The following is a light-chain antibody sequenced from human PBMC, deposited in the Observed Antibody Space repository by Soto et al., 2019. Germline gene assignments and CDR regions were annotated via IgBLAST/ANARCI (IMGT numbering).Light chain of an antibody. CDR2: AAS. CDR1: HDITNY. V-gene: IGKV1-27*01. J-gene: IGKJ3*01. CDR3: QKCSGPPPFT. Sequence: DIRMTQSPSSLSASVGDRVTITCRASHDITNYLAWYQQKPGKVPKLLIYAASTLQSGVPSRFSGSGSGTDFTLTISSLQPEDAATYFCQKCSGPPPFTFGPGTTVDIK.